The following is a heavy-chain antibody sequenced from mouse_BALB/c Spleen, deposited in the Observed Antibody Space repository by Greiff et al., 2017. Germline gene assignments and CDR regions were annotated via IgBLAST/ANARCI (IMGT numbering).Heavy chain of an antibody. J-gene: IGHJ4*01. Sequence: EVQLVESGGGLVKPGGSLKLSCAASGFTFSDYYMYWVRQTPEKRLEWVATISDGGSYTYYPDSVKGRFTISRDNAKNNLYLQMSSLKSEDTAMYYCAREGGNYGYYAMDYWGQGTSVTVSS. D-gene: IGHD2-1*01. V-gene: IGHV5-4*02. CDR2: ISDGGSYT. CDR3: AREGGNYGYYAMDY. CDR1: GFTFSDYY.